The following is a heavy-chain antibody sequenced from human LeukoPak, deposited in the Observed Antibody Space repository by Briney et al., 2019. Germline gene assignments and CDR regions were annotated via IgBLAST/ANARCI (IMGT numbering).Heavy chain of an antibody. V-gene: IGHV3-7*03. J-gene: IGHJ4*02. D-gene: IGHD3-22*01. Sequence: GGSLRLSCAASGFTFSSYWMSWMRQAPGKGLEWVANIKYDGNEEYYVDSVKGRFTISRDNSKNTLYLQMNSLRAEDTAVYYCAKEVWDYYDSSGYLYWGQGTLVTVSS. CDR2: IKYDGNEE. CDR1: GFTFSSYW. CDR3: AKEVWDYYDSSGYLY.